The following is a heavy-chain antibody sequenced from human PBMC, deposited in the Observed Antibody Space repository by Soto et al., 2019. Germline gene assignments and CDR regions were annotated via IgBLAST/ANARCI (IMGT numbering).Heavy chain of an antibody. CDR2: INPNSGDT. CDR3: ARDARGTRGFDEMDI. J-gene: IGHJ6*02. D-gene: IGHD3-9*01. Sequence: ASVKVSCKASGYIFTGYHIHWGRQAPGRGLEWMGWINPNSGDTEYAQNFQGRVTMTRDTSFNLVYMEMSGLMSDDTAVYYCARDARGTRGFDEMDICGQGTTVNVSS. V-gene: IGHV1-2*02. CDR1: GYIFTGYH.